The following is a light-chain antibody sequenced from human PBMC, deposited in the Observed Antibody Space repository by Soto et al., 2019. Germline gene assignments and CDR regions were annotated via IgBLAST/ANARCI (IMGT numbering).Light chain of an antibody. CDR3: AAWDDGLNAYV. CDR2: HDD. V-gene: IGLV1-36*01. CDR1: SSNIGNNA. J-gene: IGLJ1*01. Sequence: QSVLTQPPSVSEAPRQRVTISCSGSSSNIGNNAVNWYQQLPGKAPKLLIYHDDILPSGVSDRFSGAKSGTSASLAIRGLQSEDEGEYYRAAWDDGLNAYVFGSGTKVTVL.